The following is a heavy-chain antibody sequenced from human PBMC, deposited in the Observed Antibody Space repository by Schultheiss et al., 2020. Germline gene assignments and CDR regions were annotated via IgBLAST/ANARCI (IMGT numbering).Heavy chain of an antibody. CDR3: AREDGGYGSFDY. D-gene: IGHD6-25*01. CDR1: GGSISSSSYY. V-gene: IGHV4-39*02. CDR2: IYYSGST. Sequence: SETLSLTCTVSGGSISSSSYYWGWIRQPPGKGLEWIGSIYYSGSTYYNPSLKSRVTISVDTSKNQFSLKLSSVTAADTAVYYCAREDGGYGSFDYWGQGNLVTVSS. J-gene: IGHJ4*02.